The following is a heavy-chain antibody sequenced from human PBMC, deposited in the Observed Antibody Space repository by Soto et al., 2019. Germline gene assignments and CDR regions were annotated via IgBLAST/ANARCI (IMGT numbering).Heavy chain of an antibody. J-gene: IGHJ5*02. CDR2: IKQDGSEK. D-gene: IGHD2-8*02. CDR3: APSSLARGPGWSDP. CDR1: GFTFSTFW. Sequence: PGGSLRLSCAASGFTFSTFWMSWVRQAPGKGLEWVASIKQDGSEKYYVDSVKGRFTISRDNAKNSLYLQMNSLRAEDTALYYCAPSSLARGPGWSDPWGQGTLVTVSS. V-gene: IGHV3-7*01.